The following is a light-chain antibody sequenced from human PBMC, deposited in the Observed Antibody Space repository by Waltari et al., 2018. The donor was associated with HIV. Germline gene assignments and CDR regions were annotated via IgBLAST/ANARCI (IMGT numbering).Light chain of an antibody. V-gene: IGLV6-57*03. CDR3: QSFDTSNQWI. CDR2: EDD. CDR1: RGSIASNY. J-gene: IGLJ2*01. Sequence: NFMLTQPPSVSESPGKTVTISCTRSRGSIASNYVQWYQHRPGSAPTTLIYEDDQRPSGVPDRFSGSIDTSSNSASLTISGLKTEDEADYYCQSFDTSNQWIFGGGTKLTGL.